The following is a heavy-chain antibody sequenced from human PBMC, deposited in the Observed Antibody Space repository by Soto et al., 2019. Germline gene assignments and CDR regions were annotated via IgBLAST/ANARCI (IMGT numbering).Heavy chain of an antibody. V-gene: IGHV3-48*03. Sequence: GGSLRLSCAASGFTFSSYEMNWVRQAPGKGLEWDSYISSSGSTIYYADSVKGRFTISRDSAKNSLYLQMNSLRAEDTAVYYCASGTGYQLLPQYFQHWGQGTLVTVSS. CDR1: GFTFSSYE. CDR3: ASGTGYQLLPQYFQH. CDR2: ISSSGSTI. D-gene: IGHD2-2*01. J-gene: IGHJ1*01.